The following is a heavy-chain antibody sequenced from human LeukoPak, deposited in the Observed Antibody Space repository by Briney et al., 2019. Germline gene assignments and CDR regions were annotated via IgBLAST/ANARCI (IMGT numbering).Heavy chain of an antibody. CDR3: AREERYCSSTSCYKRSYYYYYYMDV. J-gene: IGHJ6*03. D-gene: IGHD2-2*02. V-gene: IGHV3-21*01. Sequence: GGSLRLSCAASGFTFSSYSMNWVRQAPGKGLEWVSSISSSSSYIYYADSVKGRFTISRDNAKNSLYLQMNSLRAEDTAVYYCAREERYCSSTSCYKRSYYYYYYMDVWGKGTTVTVSS. CDR2: ISSSSSYI. CDR1: GFTFSSYS.